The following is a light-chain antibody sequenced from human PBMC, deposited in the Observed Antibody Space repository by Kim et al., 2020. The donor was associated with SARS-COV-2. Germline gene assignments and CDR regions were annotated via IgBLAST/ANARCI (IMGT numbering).Light chain of an antibody. J-gene: IGKJ2*01. CDR3: QKYDSAPQT. CDR1: QGIGIS. Sequence: SASVGDIVTITCRATQGIGISLAWYQQKPGKVPKLLIYAASNLHSGVPSRFSGGGSGTDFTLTISSLQPDDIATYYCQKYDSAPQTFGPGTKLEI. V-gene: IGKV1-27*01. CDR2: AAS.